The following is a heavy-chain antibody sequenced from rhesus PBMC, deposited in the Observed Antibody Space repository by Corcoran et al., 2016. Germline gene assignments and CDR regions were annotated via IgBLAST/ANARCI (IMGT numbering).Heavy chain of an antibody. Sequence: QLQLQESGPGLVKPSETLSVTCAVSGGSISSSYWSWIRQAPGKGLEWIGDIYGSRRSRNTNPYVSGRVTMSVDASQNQLSLKVSYGTTADTAVYDCAMDRPPSSYRSWPYFDDWGQGVLVTVSS. J-gene: IGHJ4*01. CDR2: IYGSRRSR. CDR1: GGSISSSY. CDR3: AMDRPPSSYRSWPYFDD. V-gene: IGHV4-169*01. D-gene: IGHD6-13*01.